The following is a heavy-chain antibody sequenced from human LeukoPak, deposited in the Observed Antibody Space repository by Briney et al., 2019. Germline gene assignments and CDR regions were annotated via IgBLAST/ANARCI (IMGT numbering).Heavy chain of an antibody. CDR1: GGSISSSSYY. Sequence: SETQSLTCTVSGGSISSSSYYWGWVRQPPGKGLEWIGSIYYSGSTYYNPSLKSRVTISVDTSKNQFSLKLSSVTAADTAVYYCARYHSGYDDYWGLGTLVTVSS. J-gene: IGHJ4*02. CDR3: ARYHSGYDDY. CDR2: IYYSGST. V-gene: IGHV4-39*07. D-gene: IGHD5-12*01.